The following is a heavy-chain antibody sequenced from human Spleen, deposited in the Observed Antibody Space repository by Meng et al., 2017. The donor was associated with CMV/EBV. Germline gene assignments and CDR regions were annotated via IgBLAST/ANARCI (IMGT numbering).Heavy chain of an antibody. J-gene: IGHJ4*02. CDR3: AHTRLLAFGELY. D-gene: IGHD3-10*01. CDR1: GFSLSTSGVG. V-gene: IGHV2-5*01. CDR2: IYWSDDK. Sequence: SGPTLVKPTQTLTLTCSFSGFSLSTSGVGVGWIRQPPGKALEWLALIYWSDDKHYSPSLKSRLTITKDTSKNQVVLTMTNMDPVDTGTYYCAHTRLLAFGELYWGQGTLVTVSS.